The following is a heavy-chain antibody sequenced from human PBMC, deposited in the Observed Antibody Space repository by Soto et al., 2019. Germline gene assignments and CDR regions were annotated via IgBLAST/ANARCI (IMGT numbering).Heavy chain of an antibody. J-gene: IGHJ4*02. CDR1: GFTFSTYA. CDR3: AKERSSGWSFDY. V-gene: IGHV3-23*01. D-gene: IGHD6-19*01. Sequence: EVQLLESGGGLVQPGGSLRLSCAASGFTFSTYAMNWVRQAPGKGLEGVSGISGSGDSTYYAASVKGRFTVSRDNSKNTLYLQMNSLRAEDTAVFYCAKERSSGWSFDYWGQGTLVTVSS. CDR2: ISGSGDST.